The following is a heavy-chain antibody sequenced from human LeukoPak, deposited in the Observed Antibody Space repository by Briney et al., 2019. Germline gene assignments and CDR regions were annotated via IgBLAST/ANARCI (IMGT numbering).Heavy chain of an antibody. CDR1: GFTFSTYG. CDR3: AKVTTSGYYVTAFDM. CDR2: IRYDGTNK. V-gene: IGHV3-30*02. Sequence: GGSLRLSCAASGFTFSTYGLHWVRQAPGKGLEWVAFIRYDGTNKYYADSVKGRFTISRDNFKNTLYLQMNSLRSEDTAVYYCAKVTTSGYYVTAFDMWGQGTTVTVSS. D-gene: IGHD3-22*01. J-gene: IGHJ3*02.